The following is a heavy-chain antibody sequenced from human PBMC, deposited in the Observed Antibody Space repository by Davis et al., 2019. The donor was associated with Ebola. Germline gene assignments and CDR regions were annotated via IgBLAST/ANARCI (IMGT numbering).Heavy chain of an antibody. CDR2: ISAYNGNT. CDR3: ATGVKSDGAFDY. Sequence: ASVKVSCKASGYTFTSYGISWVRQAPGQGLEWMGWISAYNGNTNYAQKLQGRVTMTTDTSTSTAYMELSSLRSEDTAVYYCATGVKSDGAFDYWGQGTLVTVSS. CDR1: GYTFTSYG. J-gene: IGHJ4*02. V-gene: IGHV1-18*01. D-gene: IGHD4-17*01.